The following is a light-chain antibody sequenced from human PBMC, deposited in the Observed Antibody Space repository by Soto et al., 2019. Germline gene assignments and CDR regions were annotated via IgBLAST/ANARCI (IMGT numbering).Light chain of an antibody. Sequence: EIVMTQSPATLSVSPGERATLSCRASQSVSSNLAWYHQKPGQAPRLIIYDASTRATGIPARLSGSGSGTEFTITISSRQSEDFAVYYCQQYNDGLTFGGGTKVEIK. CDR1: QSVSSN. V-gene: IGKV3-15*01. CDR3: QQYNDGLT. CDR2: DAS. J-gene: IGKJ4*01.